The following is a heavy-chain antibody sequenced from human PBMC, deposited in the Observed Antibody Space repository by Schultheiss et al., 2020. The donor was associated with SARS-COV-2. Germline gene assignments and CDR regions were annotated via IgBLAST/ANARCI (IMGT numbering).Heavy chain of an antibody. J-gene: IGHJ4*02. D-gene: IGHD2-15*01. V-gene: IGHV4-4*02. CDR1: GGSISSSNW. CDR2: IYHSGST. CDR3: ASAPDCSGGSCYFDY. Sequence: SETLSLTCAVSGGSISSSNWWSWVRQPPGKGLEWIGEIYHSGSTNYNPSLKSRVTISVDKSKNQFSLKLSSVTAADTAVYYCASAPDCSGGSCYFDYWGQGTLVTVSS.